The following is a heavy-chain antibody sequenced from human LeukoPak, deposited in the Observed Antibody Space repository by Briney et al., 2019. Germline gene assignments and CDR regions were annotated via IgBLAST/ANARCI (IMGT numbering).Heavy chain of an antibody. CDR3: ARSFDSSGYSYWYFDL. V-gene: IGHV1-69*05. CDR2: IIPIFGTA. CDR1: GGTFSSYA. Sequence: SVKVSCKASGGTFSSYAISWVRQAPGQGLEWMGGIIPIFGTANYAQKFQGRVTITTDESTSTAYMELSSLRSEDTAVYYCARSFDSSGYSYWYFDLWGRGTLVTVSS. J-gene: IGHJ2*01. D-gene: IGHD3-22*01.